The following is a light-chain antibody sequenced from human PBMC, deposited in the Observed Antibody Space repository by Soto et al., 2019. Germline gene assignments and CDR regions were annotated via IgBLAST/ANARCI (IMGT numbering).Light chain of an antibody. V-gene: IGKV1-27*01. CDR3: QKYSSVPV. CDR1: QDIRNF. Sequence: DIPMTQSPPSLSASVGDRVTITCRASQDIRNFVAWYQRKPGKAPKLLIYAASTLQSGVPSRFSGSGSGTDFTLTINSLQPEDVATYSCQKYSSVPVFGPGTKVEIK. CDR2: AAS. J-gene: IGKJ3*01.